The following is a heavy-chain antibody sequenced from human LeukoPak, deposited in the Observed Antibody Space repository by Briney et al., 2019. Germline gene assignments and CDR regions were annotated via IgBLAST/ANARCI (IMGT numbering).Heavy chain of an antibody. CDR3: ARGALAVAVDY. V-gene: IGHV4-39*01. J-gene: IGHJ4*02. Sequence: KPSETLSLTCTVSGGSISSSSYYWGWIRQPPGKGLEWIGSIYYSGSTYYNPSLKSRVTISVDTSKNQFSLKLSAVTAADTAVYYCARGALAVAVDYWGQGTLVTVSS. D-gene: IGHD6-19*01. CDR1: GGSISSSSYY. CDR2: IYYSGST.